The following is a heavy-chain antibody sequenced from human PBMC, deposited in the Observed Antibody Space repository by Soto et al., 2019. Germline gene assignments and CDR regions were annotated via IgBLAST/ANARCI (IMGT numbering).Heavy chain of an antibody. V-gene: IGHV3-21*01. Sequence: EVQLVESGGGLVKPGGSLRLSCAASGFTFSSYSMNWVRQAPGKGLEWVSSISSSSSYRYYADSVKGRFTISRDNAKNSLSLQMNSLRAEDTAVYYGACGSGSAKTGGAPDDYYYMDVWGKGTPVTVSS. CDR1: GFTFSSYS. CDR2: ISSSSSYR. D-gene: IGHD3-10*01. CDR3: ACGSGSAKTGGAPDDYYYMDV. J-gene: IGHJ6*03.